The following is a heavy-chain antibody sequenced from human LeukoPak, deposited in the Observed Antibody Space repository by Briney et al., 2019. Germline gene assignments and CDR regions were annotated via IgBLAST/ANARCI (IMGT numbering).Heavy chain of an antibody. D-gene: IGHD3-22*01. J-gene: IGHJ4*02. CDR2: IYYSGST. CDR1: GGSISSYY. CDR3: AGGGDSGGYYYPMFDY. Sequence: SETLSLTCTVSGGSISSYYWSWIRQPPGKGLEWIGYIYYSGSTNYNPSLKSRVTISVDTSKNQFSLKLNSVPAADTAVYYCAGGGDSGGYYYPMFDYWGQGTLVTVSS. V-gene: IGHV4-59*01.